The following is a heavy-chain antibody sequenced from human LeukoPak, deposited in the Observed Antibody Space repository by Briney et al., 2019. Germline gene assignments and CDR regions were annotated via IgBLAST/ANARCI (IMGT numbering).Heavy chain of an antibody. D-gene: IGHD3-22*01. CDR1: GFTFSSYA. CDR3: AKPSNNYYDSSGYFDY. CDR2: ISGSGGST. J-gene: IGHJ4*02. V-gene: IGHV3-23*01. Sequence: GGSLRLSRAASGFTFSSYAMSWVRQAPGKGLEWVSAISGSGGSTYYADSAKGRFTISRDNSKNTLYLQMNSLRAEDTAVYYCAKPSNNYYDSSGYFDYWGQGTLVTVSS.